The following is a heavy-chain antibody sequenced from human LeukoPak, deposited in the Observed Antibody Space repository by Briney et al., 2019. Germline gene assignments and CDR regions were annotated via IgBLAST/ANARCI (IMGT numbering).Heavy chain of an antibody. CDR3: AISAVGGTAYMDV. J-gene: IGHJ6*03. CDR1: GFTFSDYT. V-gene: IGHV3-43*01. D-gene: IGHD6-19*01. CDR2: ISWDADST. Sequence: GGSLRLSCAASGFTFSDYTMHWVRQAPGKGLEWVSLISWDADSTYYADSVKGRFTISRDNSKKSLYLQMNSLRAEDTAFYYCAISAVGGTAYMDVWGKGTTVTVSS.